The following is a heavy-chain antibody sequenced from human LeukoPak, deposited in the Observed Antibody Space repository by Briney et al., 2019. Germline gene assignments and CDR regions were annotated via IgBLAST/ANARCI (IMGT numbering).Heavy chain of an antibody. CDR2: INPSGGST. Sequence: ASVKVSCKASGYTFTSYYMHWVRQPPGQGLEWMGIINPSGGSTSYAQKFQGRVTMTRDTSTSTVYMELSSLRSEDTAVYYCARERGYCGGDCYSGMDYWGQGTLVTVSS. J-gene: IGHJ4*02. CDR3: ARERGYCGGDCYSGMDY. D-gene: IGHD2-21*02. CDR1: GYTFTSYY. V-gene: IGHV1-46*01.